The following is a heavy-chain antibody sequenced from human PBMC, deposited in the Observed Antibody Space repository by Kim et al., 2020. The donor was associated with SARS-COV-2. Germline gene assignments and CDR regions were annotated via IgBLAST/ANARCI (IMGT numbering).Heavy chain of an antibody. Sequence: SETLSLTCAVYGGSFSGYYWSWIRQPPGKGLEWIGEINHSGSTNYNPSLKSRVTISVDTSKNQFSLKLSSVTAADTAVYYCSRGRSWGVGSCLYYWGQGT. V-gene: IGHV4-34*01. J-gene: IGHJ4*02. D-gene: IGHD2-2*01. CDR2: INHSGST. CDR3: SRGRSWGVGSCLYY. CDR1: GGSFSGYY.